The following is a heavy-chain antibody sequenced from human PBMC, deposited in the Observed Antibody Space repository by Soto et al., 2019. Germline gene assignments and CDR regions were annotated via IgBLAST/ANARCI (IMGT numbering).Heavy chain of an antibody. CDR2: ISGSGGST. Sequence: EVQLLESGGGLVQPGGSLRLSCAASGFTFSSYAMSWVRQAPGKGLEWVSAISGSGGSTYYADSVKGRFTISRDNSKNTLYLQMNSLRAEDTAVYYCAKTGQGYCSGGSCYGGWYWGQSTLVTVSS. D-gene: IGHD2-15*01. CDR1: GFTFSSYA. J-gene: IGHJ4*02. V-gene: IGHV3-23*01. CDR3: AKTGQGYCSGGSCYGGWY.